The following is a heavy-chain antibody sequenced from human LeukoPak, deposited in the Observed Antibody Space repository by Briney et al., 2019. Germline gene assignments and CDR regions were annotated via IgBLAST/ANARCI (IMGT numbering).Heavy chain of an antibody. J-gene: IGHJ2*01. CDR3: ARGGNHGDYWYFDL. CDR1: GFTFSSYS. V-gene: IGHV3-7*01. CDR2: IKQDGSEK. D-gene: IGHD4-17*01. Sequence: AGGSLRLSCAASGFTFSSYSMNWVRQAPGKGPEWVANIKQDGSEKYYVDSVKGRFTISRDNAETSLHLQMNSLRAEDTAVYYCARGGNHGDYWYFDLWGRGTLVTVSS.